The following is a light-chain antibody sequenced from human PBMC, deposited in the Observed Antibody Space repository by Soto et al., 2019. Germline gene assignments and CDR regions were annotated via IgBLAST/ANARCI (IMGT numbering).Light chain of an antibody. CDR2: ETS. CDR3: QQYNSYPLT. J-gene: IGKJ4*01. V-gene: IGKV1-17*01. Sequence: IQMTQSPSSLSASLGDRVTITCLVRQNVRSYVNWYQQKPGRAPNGLIYETSTLQDGVPSRFSGSGSGTEFTLTITRVQPDDVATYYCQQYNSYPLTFGGGTKVDIK. CDR1: QNVRSY.